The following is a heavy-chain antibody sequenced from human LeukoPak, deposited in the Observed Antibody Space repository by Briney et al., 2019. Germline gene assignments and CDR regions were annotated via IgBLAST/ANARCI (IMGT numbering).Heavy chain of an antibody. CDR1: GFSFRGSA. J-gene: IGHJ6*03. V-gene: IGHV3-73*01. Sequence: GGSLRLSCAASGFSFRGSAMHWVRQASGTGLEWPGRIRSRTNSYATDYAASMKGRFIISRDDSKNTAYLQMSGLKTEDTAVYFCTRPPYDDYNYYYMDVWGKGTTVTVS. CDR2: IRSRTNSYAT. D-gene: IGHD3-3*01. CDR3: TRPPYDDYNYYYMDV.